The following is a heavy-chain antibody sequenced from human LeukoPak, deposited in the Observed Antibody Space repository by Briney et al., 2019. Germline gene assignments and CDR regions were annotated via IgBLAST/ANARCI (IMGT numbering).Heavy chain of an antibody. V-gene: IGHV3-23*01. CDR3: AKEDYDYVWGNFNY. CDR2: VSGSGRNT. Sequence: PGGSLRLSCAASGFTFSSYAMSWVRQAPGKGLEWVSGVSGSGRNTYYADSVKGRFTVSRDNSKNALYLQMITLRVDDTAIYYCAKEDYDYVWGNFNYWGQGTLVTVSS. J-gene: IGHJ4*02. CDR1: GFTFSSYA. D-gene: IGHD3-16*01.